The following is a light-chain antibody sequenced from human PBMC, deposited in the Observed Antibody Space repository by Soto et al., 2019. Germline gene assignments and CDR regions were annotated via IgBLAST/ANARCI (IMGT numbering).Light chain of an antibody. Sequence: QSVLTQPASVSGSPGQSITISCTGTSSDVGGYNYVSWYQHHPGKAPKLLIYDVSNRPSGVSNRFSGSKSDNTASLTISGLQPEDEADYYCSSYTTSNTRQIVFGXGTKVTVL. CDR2: DVS. CDR3: SSYTTSNTRQIV. V-gene: IGLV2-14*03. CDR1: SSDVGGYNY. J-gene: IGLJ1*01.